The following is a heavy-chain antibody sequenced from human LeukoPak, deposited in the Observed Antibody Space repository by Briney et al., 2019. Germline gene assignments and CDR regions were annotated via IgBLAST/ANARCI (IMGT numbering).Heavy chain of an antibody. CDR1: GFTFSSYW. CDR3: VKDEVLRYLDWSKGPFDT. Sequence: GGSLRLSCAASGFTFSSYWMHWVRQVPGQGLVWVSQINSDGSSTTYAESVKGRFTISRDNTRNTLFLQMDCLRAEDTAVYYCVKDEVLRYLDWSKGPFDTWGQGTMVTVSS. CDR2: INSDGSST. J-gene: IGHJ3*02. D-gene: IGHD3-9*01. V-gene: IGHV3-74*01.